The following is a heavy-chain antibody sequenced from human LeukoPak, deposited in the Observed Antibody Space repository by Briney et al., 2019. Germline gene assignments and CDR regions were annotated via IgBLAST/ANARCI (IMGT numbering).Heavy chain of an antibody. V-gene: IGHV3-33*01. CDR1: GFTFSTYG. J-gene: IGHJ4*02. D-gene: IGHD1-26*01. CDR3: ARAVGPFDY. Sequence: PGGSLRPSCAAFGFTFSTYGLHWVRQAPGRGLEWVAVIWFDGSNKYYGDSVKGRFTISRDNSKDILYLQMNSLRADDTAVYYCARAVGPFDYWGQGTLVTVSS. CDR2: IWFDGSNK.